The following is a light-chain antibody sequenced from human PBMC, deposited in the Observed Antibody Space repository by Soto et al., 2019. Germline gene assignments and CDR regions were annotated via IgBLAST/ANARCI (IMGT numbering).Light chain of an antibody. CDR3: QVWDSSSDHAI. CDR1: NIGSKT. CDR2: DDR. J-gene: IGLJ2*01. V-gene: IGLV3-21*02. Sequence: SYELTQPPSVSVAPGQTARITCGETNIGSKTVHWYQQKPGQAPVLVVHDDRERPSGIPDRFSGFNSGNPATLTISRVEAGDEADYYCQVWDSSSDHAIFGGGTKLTVL.